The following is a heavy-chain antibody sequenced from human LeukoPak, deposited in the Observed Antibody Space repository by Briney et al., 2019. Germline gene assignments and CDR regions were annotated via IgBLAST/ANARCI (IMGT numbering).Heavy chain of an antibody. CDR2: IIPIFGTA. D-gene: IGHD2-2*01. J-gene: IGHJ6*03. V-gene: IGHV1-69*13. CDR1: GGTFSSYA. Sequence: ASVKVSCKASGGTFSSYAISWVRQAPGQGLEWMGGIIPIFGTANYAQKFQGRVTITADESTSTAYMELSSLRSEDTAVYYCARGIVVVPAAAVYYYYYYMDVWGKGTTVTVSS. CDR3: ARGIVVVPAAAVYYYYYYMDV.